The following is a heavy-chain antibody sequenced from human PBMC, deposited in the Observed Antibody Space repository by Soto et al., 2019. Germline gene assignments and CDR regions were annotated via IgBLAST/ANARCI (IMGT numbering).Heavy chain of an antibody. CDR3: ARIGYGYPSGRGWFDP. J-gene: IGHJ5*02. D-gene: IGHD5-18*01. V-gene: IGHV1-3*01. Sequence: GASVKVSCKASGYTFTSYTMHCVRQAPGQSLEWMGWINAGNGDTKYSQKFQGRVTITRDISASTAYMELSSLRSEDTAVYYCARIGYGYPSGRGWFDPWGQGTLVTVSS. CDR1: GYTFTSYT. CDR2: INAGNGDT.